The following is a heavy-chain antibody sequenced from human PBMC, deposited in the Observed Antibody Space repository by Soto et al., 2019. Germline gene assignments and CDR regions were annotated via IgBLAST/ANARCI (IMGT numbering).Heavy chain of an antibody. Sequence: EMQLVESGGGLVQPGGSLRLSCAASGFSFVTFWMAWVRQAPGKGLEGVANINQDETEKHYGDSVKGRFTSSRDNAKSSLSLQMNNLRVEDTAVYYCVSSNIVGRPGGGQGTMVTVSS. CDR1: GFSFVTFW. CDR3: VSSNIVGRPG. V-gene: IGHV3-7*01. CDR2: INQDETEK. J-gene: IGHJ3*01. D-gene: IGHD6-6*01.